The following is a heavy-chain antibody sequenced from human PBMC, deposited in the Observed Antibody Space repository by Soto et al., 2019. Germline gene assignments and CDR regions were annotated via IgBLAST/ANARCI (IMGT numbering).Heavy chain of an antibody. J-gene: IGHJ5*02. CDR1: GYTFTGYY. V-gene: IGHV1-2*04. CDR3: ARSPLRDIVVVPAAMDWFDP. Sequence: ASVKVSCKASGYTFTGYYMHWVRQAPGQGLEWMGWINPNSGGTNYAQKFQGWVTMTRDTSISTAYMELSRLRSDDTAVYYCARSPLRDIVVVPAAMDWFDPWGQGTLVTVSS. CDR2: INPNSGGT. D-gene: IGHD2-2*01.